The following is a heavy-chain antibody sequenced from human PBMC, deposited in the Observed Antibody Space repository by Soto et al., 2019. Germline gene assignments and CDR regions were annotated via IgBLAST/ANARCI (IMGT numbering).Heavy chain of an antibody. D-gene: IGHD6-19*01. Sequence: SVKVSCKASGGTFSSYAISWVRQAPGQGLEWMGGIIPIFGTANYAQKFQGRVTITADESTSTAYMELSSLRSEDTAVYYCAREPIAVAVMTAYYYYGMDVWGQGTTVTV. CDR1: GGTFSSYA. V-gene: IGHV1-69*13. CDR2: IIPIFGTA. CDR3: AREPIAVAVMTAYYYYGMDV. J-gene: IGHJ6*02.